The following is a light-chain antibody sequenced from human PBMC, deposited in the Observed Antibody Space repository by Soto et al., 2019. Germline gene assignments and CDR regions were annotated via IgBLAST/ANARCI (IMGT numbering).Light chain of an antibody. CDR1: ALPKQY. CDR3: QSADSSGTRGV. J-gene: IGLJ1*01. V-gene: IGLV3-25*02. CDR2: KDS. Sequence: SYELTQPPSVSVSPGQTASITCSGDALPKQYAYWYQQKPGQAPVLVIYKDSERPSGIPERFSGSSSGTTVTLTISGVQAEDEADYYCQSADSSGTRGVFGTGTKVTVL.